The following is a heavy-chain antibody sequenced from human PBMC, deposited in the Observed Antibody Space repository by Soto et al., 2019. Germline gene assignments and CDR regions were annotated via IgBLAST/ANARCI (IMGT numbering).Heavy chain of an antibody. J-gene: IGHJ6*02. CDR3: ARGGGSFFTAGNRYYYGMDV. V-gene: IGHV4-34*01. D-gene: IGHD2-15*01. CDR1: GGSFSGYY. Sequence: SETLSLTCAVYGGSFSGYYWSWIRQPPGKGLEWIGEINHSGSTNYNPSLKSRVTISVDTSKNQFSLKLSSVTAADTAVYYCARGGGSFFTAGNRYYYGMDVWGQGTTVTV. CDR2: INHSGST.